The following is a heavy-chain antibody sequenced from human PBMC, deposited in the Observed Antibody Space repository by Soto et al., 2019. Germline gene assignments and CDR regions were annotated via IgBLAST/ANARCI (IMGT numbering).Heavy chain of an antibody. D-gene: IGHD2-15*01. CDR3: ATGKNGTTGWYRP. Sequence: QEQLLQSGTEVKKPVASVTVSCKSSGYTFTDFYLHWLRQAPGQGREWGGWINPKTGDTKSSQKFQGGVTMSRDTSVSTADIDLTSLTYDDTAMSYGATGKNGTTGWYRPWGQGT. CDR2: INPKTGDT. J-gene: IGHJ5*02. CDR1: GYTFTDFY. V-gene: IGHV1-2*02.